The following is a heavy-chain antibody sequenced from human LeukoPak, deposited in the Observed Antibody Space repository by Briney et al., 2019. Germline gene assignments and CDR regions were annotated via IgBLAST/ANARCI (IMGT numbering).Heavy chain of an antibody. Sequence: GGSLRLSCAASGFTFSSYGMHWVRQAPGKGLEWVAFIRYDGSNKYYADSVKGRFTISRDNSKNTLYLQMNSLRAEDTAVYYCATDRGSFFDYRGQGTLVTVSS. D-gene: IGHD1-26*01. V-gene: IGHV3-30*02. CDR3: ATDRGSFFDY. CDR1: GFTFSSYG. J-gene: IGHJ4*02. CDR2: IRYDGSNK.